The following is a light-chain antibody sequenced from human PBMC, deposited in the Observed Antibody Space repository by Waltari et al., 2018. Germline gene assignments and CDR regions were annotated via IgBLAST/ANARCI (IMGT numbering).Light chain of an antibody. Sequence: SSELTQDPAVSVALGQTVRITCQGDSLRRYYASWYQQRPGQAPILVLYDQNNRPSAIPDRFSGSTSGNTASLTITGAQAEDEADYYCLSRDTSATRLFGGGTRLTV. J-gene: IGLJ2*01. CDR2: DQN. V-gene: IGLV3-19*01. CDR3: LSRDTSATRL. CDR1: SLRRYY.